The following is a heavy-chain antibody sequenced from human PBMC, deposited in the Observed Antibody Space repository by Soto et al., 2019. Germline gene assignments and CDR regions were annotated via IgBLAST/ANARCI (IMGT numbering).Heavy chain of an antibody. Sequence: SVKGSCQASGGTFSMYAISWVRQAPVQGLEWMGGIIPIFGTANYAQKFQGRVTITADESTSTAYMELSSLRSEDTAVYYCARVRSRANYYDSSGYYYAYFDYWGQGTLVTVSS. J-gene: IGHJ4*02. D-gene: IGHD3-22*01. CDR3: ARVRSRANYYDSSGYYYAYFDY. V-gene: IGHV1-69*01. CDR1: GGTFSMYA. CDR2: IIPIFGTA.